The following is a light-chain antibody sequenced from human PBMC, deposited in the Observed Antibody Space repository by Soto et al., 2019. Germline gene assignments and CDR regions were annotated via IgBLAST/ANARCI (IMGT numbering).Light chain of an antibody. CDR1: QSVSSN. Sequence: EAVMTQSPATLSVSPGERPTLSCRASQSVSSNLAWYQQKPGQAPRLLIYDASTRATGIPARFSGSGSGTEFTLTISSLQSEDFAFYYCQQYNTWPLTFGPGTNVDIK. CDR3: QQYNTWPLT. V-gene: IGKV3-15*01. CDR2: DAS. J-gene: IGKJ3*01.